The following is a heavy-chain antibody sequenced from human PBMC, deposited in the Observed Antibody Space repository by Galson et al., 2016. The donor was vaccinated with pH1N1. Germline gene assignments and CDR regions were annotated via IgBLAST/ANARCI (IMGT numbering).Heavy chain of an antibody. Sequence: SLRLSCAASGFTFSSYWMHWVRQAPGKGLEWVANINQDGSEKYYVDSVEGRFTISRDNAKNSLYLQMNSLRAEDTAVYYCVRAVGAMEAYWGQGTLVTVSS. CDR1: GFTFSSYW. D-gene: IGHD2-15*01. CDR3: VRAVGAMEAY. V-gene: IGHV3-7*01. J-gene: IGHJ4*02. CDR2: INQDGSEK.